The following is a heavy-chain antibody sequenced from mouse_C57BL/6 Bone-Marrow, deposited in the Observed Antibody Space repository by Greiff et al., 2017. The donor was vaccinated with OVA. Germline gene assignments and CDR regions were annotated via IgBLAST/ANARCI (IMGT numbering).Heavy chain of an antibody. CDR1: GYTFTDYY. D-gene: IGHD3-2*02. CDR2: IYPGSGNT. V-gene: IGHV1-76*01. J-gene: IGHJ2*01. CDR3: ARGGQLRLPYYFDY. Sequence: QVQLQQSGAELVRPGASVKLSCKASGYTFTDYYINWVKQRPGQGLEWIARIYPGSGNTYYNEKFKGKATLTAAKSSSTAYMQLSSLTSEDSAVYFCARGGQLRLPYYFDYWGKGTTLTVSS.